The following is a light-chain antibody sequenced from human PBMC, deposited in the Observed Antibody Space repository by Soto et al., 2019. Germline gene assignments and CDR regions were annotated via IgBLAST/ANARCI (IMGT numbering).Light chain of an antibody. Sequence: IQMTQSPSSLSASVGDRGTITCRASQGIRIDLGWYQQKPGKAPKRLIYKASTLKSGVPSRFSGSGSGTDFTLTISSLQPEDFATYYCQQSYSNPTWTFGQGTKVDIK. CDR2: KAS. CDR1: QGIRID. V-gene: IGKV1-6*01. CDR3: QQSYSNPTWT. J-gene: IGKJ1*01.